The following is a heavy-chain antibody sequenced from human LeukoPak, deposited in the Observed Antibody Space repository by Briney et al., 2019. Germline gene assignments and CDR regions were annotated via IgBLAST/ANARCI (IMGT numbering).Heavy chain of an antibody. D-gene: IGHD2/OR15-2a*01. V-gene: IGHV3-74*01. J-gene: IGHJ4*02. CDR2: IFSDGGST. CDR1: GFTFNNYW. Sequence: GGSLRLSCAVSGFTFNNYWMHWVRQAPGKGLVWVSRIFSDGGSTTYADSVKGRFTISRDNSKNTLYLQMNSLRAEDTAVYYCAKERAFGTWLGDYWGQGTLVTVSS. CDR3: AKERAFGTWLGDY.